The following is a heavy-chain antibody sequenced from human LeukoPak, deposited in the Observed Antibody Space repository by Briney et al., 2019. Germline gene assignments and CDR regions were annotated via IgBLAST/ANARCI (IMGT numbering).Heavy chain of an antibody. D-gene: IGHD1-7*01. CDR2: ISSSSSYI. Sequence: ETLSLTCTVSGGSISTYYWSWLRQPPGKGLEWVSSISSSSSYIYYADSVKGRFTISRDNAKNSLYLQMNRLRAEDTAVYYCARDSGNYLDAFDIWGQGTMVTVSS. CDR1: GGSISTYY. CDR3: ARDSGNYLDAFDI. V-gene: IGHV3-21*01. J-gene: IGHJ3*02.